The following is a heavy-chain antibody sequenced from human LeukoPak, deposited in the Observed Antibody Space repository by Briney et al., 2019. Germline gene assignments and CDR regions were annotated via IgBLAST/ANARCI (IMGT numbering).Heavy chain of an antibody. CDR1: GGSFSGYY. V-gene: IGHV4-34*01. J-gene: IGHJ6*02. D-gene: IGHD3-3*01. Sequence: SETLSLTCAVYGGSFSGYYWSWIRQPPGKGLEWIGEINHSGSTNYNPSLKSRVTISVDTSKNQFSLKLSPVTAADTAVYYCASMFKRRWDFWSGLKSVEAPYGMDVWGQGTTVTVSS. CDR3: ASMFKRRWDFWSGLKSVEAPYGMDV. CDR2: INHSGST.